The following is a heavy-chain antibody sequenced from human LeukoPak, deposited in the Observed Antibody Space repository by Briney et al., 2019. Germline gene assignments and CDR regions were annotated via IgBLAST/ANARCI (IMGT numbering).Heavy chain of an antibody. D-gene: IGHD3-10*01. J-gene: IGHJ4*02. CDR3: ARRLHDSGSYSADY. Sequence: GGSLRLSCGASGFTLSSFDMHWVRQAPDKGLEWVAFIKSDGSQKYYADSVRGRFTVSRYNSRNTIYLQLNSLRGDDTAVYYCARRLHDSGSYSADYWGQGTLVTVSS. CDR2: IKSDGSQK. CDR1: GFTLSSFD. V-gene: IGHV3-30*02.